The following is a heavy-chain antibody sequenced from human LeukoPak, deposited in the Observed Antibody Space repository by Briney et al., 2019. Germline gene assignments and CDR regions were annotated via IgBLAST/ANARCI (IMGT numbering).Heavy chain of an antibody. Sequence: GGSLRLSCAASGFTFSSYGMHWVRQAPGKGLEWVAVISYDGSNKYYADSVKGRFTISRDNSKNTLYLQMNSLRVEDTAVYYCAKEGIGDGPDYWGQGTQVTVSS. CDR2: ISYDGSNK. CDR3: AKEGIGDGPDY. J-gene: IGHJ4*02. CDR1: GFTFSSYG. V-gene: IGHV3-30*18. D-gene: IGHD2-21*02.